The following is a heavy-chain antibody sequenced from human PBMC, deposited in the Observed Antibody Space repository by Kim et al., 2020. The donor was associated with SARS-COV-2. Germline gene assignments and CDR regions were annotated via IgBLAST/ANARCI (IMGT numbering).Heavy chain of an antibody. D-gene: IGHD3-3*01. Sequence: YSPRFQGRVTLTTDTLTTTVHMDLKNLRSEDTAVYYCAREDFGTAAWFDPWGQGTLVTVSS. CDR3: AREDFGTAAWFDP. J-gene: IGHJ5*02. V-gene: IGHV1-3*01.